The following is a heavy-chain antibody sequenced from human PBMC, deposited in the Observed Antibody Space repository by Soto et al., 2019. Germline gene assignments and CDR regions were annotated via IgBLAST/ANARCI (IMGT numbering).Heavy chain of an antibody. J-gene: IGHJ4*02. CDR2: ISSSSSYI. CDR3: ARDGDFGPYFYDSSGYQAPYYFEY. Sequence: GGSLRLSCAASGFTFSSYSMNWVRQAPGQGLEWVSSISSSSSYIYYADSVKCRFTISRDNAKNSLYLQMKSLRAEDTAVYYFARDGDFGPYFYDSSGYQAPYYFEYWGQGTLVTISS. D-gene: IGHD3-22*01. V-gene: IGHV3-21*01. CDR1: GFTFSSYS.